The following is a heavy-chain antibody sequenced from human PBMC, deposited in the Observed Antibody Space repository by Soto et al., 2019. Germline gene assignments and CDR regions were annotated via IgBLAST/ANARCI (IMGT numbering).Heavy chain of an antibody. J-gene: IGHJ4*02. CDR1: GFTFSMHS. V-gene: IGHV3-64*04. CDR2: ISRDGRST. CDR3: ARDYYKYYDSSGYYRSPAY. D-gene: IGHD3-22*01. Sequence: GSLRLSCSASGFTFSMHSMHWVRQTPGKALEYVSAISRDGRSTFYADSVKGRFTISRDNSRNTLFLQMNSLRAEDTAVYYCARDYYKYYDSSGYYRSPAYWGQGTLVTVSS.